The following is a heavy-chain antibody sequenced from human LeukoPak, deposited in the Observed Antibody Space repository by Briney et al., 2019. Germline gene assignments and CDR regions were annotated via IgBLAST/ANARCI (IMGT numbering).Heavy chain of an antibody. D-gene: IGHD3-22*01. CDR3: AIHPSDSSGYFSY. V-gene: IGHV7-4-1*02. CDR2: IDTKTGNP. CDR1: GYTFSSCA. Sequence: ASVMVSCKASGYTFSSCAINWVRQAPGQGLEYMGWIDTKTGNPTYAQGFTGRFVFSLDTSVSTAYLQISSLKAEDTAVYYCAIHPSDSSGYFSYWGQGALVTVSS. J-gene: IGHJ4*02.